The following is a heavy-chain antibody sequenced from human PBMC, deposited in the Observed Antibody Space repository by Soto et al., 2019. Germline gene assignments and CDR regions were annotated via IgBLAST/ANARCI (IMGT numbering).Heavy chain of an antibody. CDR1: GYTFTSHG. V-gene: IGHV1-18*01. D-gene: IGHD3-10*01. Sequence: QVQLVQSGAEVKKPGASVKVSCKASGYTFTSHGISWVRQAPGQGLEWMGWISAYNGDTNYAQKLQGRVTVTTDTSTSTAYMELRSLRSEVTAVYYCARMVRGSNIDYYHYMDVWGKGTTVTVSS. CDR3: ARMVRGSNIDYYHYMDV. J-gene: IGHJ6*03. CDR2: ISAYNGDT.